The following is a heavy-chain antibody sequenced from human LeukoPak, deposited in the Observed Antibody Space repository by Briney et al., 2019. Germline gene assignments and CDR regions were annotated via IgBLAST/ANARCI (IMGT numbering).Heavy chain of an antibody. D-gene: IGHD2-15*01. J-gene: IGHJ4*02. CDR1: GDSISSRTSDF. V-gene: IGHV4-39*07. CDR3: ARRNRHCNGGSCAHHHDS. Sequence: SETLSLTCTVSGDSISSRTSDFWGWIRQSPGKGLEWIAEISYIGTTFYNPSLESRVSISLDTSKNQFSLKLNAVTAADTALYYCARRNRHCNGGSCAHHHDSWGQGTLVIVSS. CDR2: ISYIGTT.